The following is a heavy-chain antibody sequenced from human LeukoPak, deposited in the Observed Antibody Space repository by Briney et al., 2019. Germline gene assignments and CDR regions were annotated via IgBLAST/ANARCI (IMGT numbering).Heavy chain of an antibody. V-gene: IGHV4-4*07. CDR3: ARDRGSDGSDQLDP. CDR1: GGSISSYV. CDR2: ILSSGAT. J-gene: IGHJ5*02. D-gene: IGHD3-10*01. Sequence: SETLSLTCTVSGGSISSYVLIWIRQPAGKGLEWIGRILSSGATNYNPSLKSRVTMSVDTSKNQFSLKLSSVTAADTAVYYCARDRGSDGSDQLDPWGQGTLVTVSS.